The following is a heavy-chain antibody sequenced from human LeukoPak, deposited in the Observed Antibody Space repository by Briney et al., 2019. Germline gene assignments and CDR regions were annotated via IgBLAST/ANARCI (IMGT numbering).Heavy chain of an antibody. CDR1: GFTVSSNY. J-gene: IGHJ4*02. CDR2: IYNGGST. V-gene: IGHV3-66*01. CDR3: ARDRTTVTTFDY. Sequence: PGGSLRLSCAASGFTVSSNYMNWVRQAPGKGLEWVSVIYNGGSTFYADSVKGRFTISRDNAKNSLYLQMNTLRAEDTAVYYCARDRTTVTTFDYWGQGTMVTVSS. D-gene: IGHD4-17*01.